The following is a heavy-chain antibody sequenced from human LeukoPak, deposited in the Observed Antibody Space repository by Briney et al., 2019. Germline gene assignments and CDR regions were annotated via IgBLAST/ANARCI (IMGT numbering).Heavy chain of an antibody. CDR3: ARDRWELLSGRGYYFDY. D-gene: IGHD1-26*01. Sequence: GGSLRLSCAASGFTFSSYAMSWVRQAPGKGLEWVSVLYSGGRTYYADSVKGRFTISRDNSKNTLYLQMNTLRAEDTAVYYCARDRWELLSGRGYYFDYWGQGTLVTVSS. CDR2: LYSGGRT. CDR1: GFTFSSYA. J-gene: IGHJ4*02. V-gene: IGHV3-53*01.